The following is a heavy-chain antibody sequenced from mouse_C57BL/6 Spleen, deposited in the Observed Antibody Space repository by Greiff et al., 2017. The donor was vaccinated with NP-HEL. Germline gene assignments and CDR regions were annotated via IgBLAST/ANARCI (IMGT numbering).Heavy chain of an antibody. V-gene: IGHV1-52*01. CDR3: ARYYYYGSSPWYFDV. Sequence: QVQLQQSGAELVRPGSSVKLSCKASGYTFTSYWMHWVKQRPIQGLEWIGNIDPSDSETHYNQKFKDKATLTVDKSSSTAYMQLSSLTSEDSAVYYCARYYYYGSSPWYFDVWGTGTTVTVSS. D-gene: IGHD1-1*01. J-gene: IGHJ1*03. CDR2: IDPSDSET. CDR1: GYTFTSYW.